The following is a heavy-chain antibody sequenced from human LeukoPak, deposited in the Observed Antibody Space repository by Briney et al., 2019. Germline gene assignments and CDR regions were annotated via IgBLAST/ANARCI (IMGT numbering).Heavy chain of an antibody. Sequence: PGGSLRLSCAASGFTFSSYAMSWVRQAPGKGLEWVSGISGSGGNTYYADSVKGRFTISRDSSKNTLYLQTNSLRAEDTAVYYCARSSWFYYYYGMDVWGQGTTVTVSS. D-gene: IGHD6-13*01. V-gene: IGHV3-23*01. CDR3: ARSSWFYYYYGMDV. J-gene: IGHJ6*02. CDR1: GFTFSSYA. CDR2: ISGSGGNT.